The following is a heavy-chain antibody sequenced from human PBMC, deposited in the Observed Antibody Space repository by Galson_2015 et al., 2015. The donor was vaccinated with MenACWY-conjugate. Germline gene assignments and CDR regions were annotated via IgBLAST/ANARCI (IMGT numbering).Heavy chain of an antibody. D-gene: IGHD1-26*01. CDR1: GYNFITYW. Sequence: QSGAEVKKPGESLKISCKASGYNFITYWIGWVRQVPGKGLEWVGLISPIDSKTRYSPAFEGRVTISADNSITTAYLQLNSLQASDTAMYYCARHPPGGRGMDVWGQGTTVTVSS. J-gene: IGHJ6*02. CDR2: ISPIDSKT. V-gene: IGHV5-51*01. CDR3: ARHPPGGRGMDV.